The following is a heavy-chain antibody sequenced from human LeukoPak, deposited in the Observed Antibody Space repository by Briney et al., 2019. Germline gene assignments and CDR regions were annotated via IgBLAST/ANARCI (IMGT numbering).Heavy chain of an antibody. Sequence: GGSLRLSCAASGFTFSSYSMNWVRQAPGKGLEWVSYISSSSSTIYYADSVKGRFTISRDNAKNSLYLQMNSLRAEDTAVYYCARDLTTPFDYWGQGTLVTVSP. D-gene: IGHD4-17*01. CDR1: GFTFSSYS. V-gene: IGHV3-48*01. CDR3: ARDLTTPFDY. CDR2: ISSSSSTI. J-gene: IGHJ4*02.